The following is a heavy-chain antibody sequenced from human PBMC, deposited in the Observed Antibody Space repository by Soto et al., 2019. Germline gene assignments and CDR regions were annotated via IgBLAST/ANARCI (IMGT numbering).Heavy chain of an antibody. CDR3: ARARRSLFDP. CDR1: GGSISSGGYY. CDR2: IYYSGST. J-gene: IGHJ5*02. D-gene: IGHD3-16*01. Sequence: SETLSLTCTVSGGSISSGGYYWSWIRQHPGKVLEWIGYIYYSGSTYYNPSLKSRVTISVDTSKNQFSLKLSSVTAADTAVYYCARARRSLFDPWGQGTLVTVSS. V-gene: IGHV4-31*03.